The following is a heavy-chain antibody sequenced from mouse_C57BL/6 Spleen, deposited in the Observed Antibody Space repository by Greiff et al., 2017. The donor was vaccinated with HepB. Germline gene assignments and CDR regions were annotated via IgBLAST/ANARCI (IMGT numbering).Heavy chain of an antibody. CDR3: ARGHSNFSFAY. D-gene: IGHD2-5*01. Sequence: QVQLKQPGAELVRPGSSVKLSCKASGYTFTSYWMHWVKQRPIQGLEWIGNIDPSDSETHYNQKFKDKATLTVDKSSSTAYMQLSSLTSEDSAVYYCARGHSNFSFAYWGQGTLVTVSA. CDR2: IDPSDSET. CDR1: GYTFTSYW. J-gene: IGHJ3*01. V-gene: IGHV1-52*01.